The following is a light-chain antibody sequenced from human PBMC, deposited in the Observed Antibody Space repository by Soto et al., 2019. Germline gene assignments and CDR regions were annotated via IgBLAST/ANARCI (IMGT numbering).Light chain of an antibody. J-gene: IGKJ1*01. CDR3: QRYGTSPSWT. V-gene: IGKV3-20*01. Sequence: EIVLTQSPGTLSLSPGERATLSCRASQSVSNYLAWYQRKPGQAPRLLIYGASSRATGIPDRFSGSGSGTDFTLTISRLEPEDFAVYYCQRYGTSPSWTFGQGTKVEIK. CDR1: QSVSNY. CDR2: GAS.